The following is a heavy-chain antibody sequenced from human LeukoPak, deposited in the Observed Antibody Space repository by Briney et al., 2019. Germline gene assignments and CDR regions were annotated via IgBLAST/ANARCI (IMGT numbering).Heavy chain of an antibody. CDR3: ARDQRGSYFFDY. V-gene: IGHV4-4*07. D-gene: IGHD3-10*01. J-gene: IGHJ4*02. CDR1: GGSISSYY. CDR2: IYSTGST. Sequence: SETLSLTCTASGGSISSYYWSWIRQPAGKGLEWIGRIYSTGSTNYKPSFRSRVTMSVDTSKNQFSLNLNSVTAADTAVYYCARDQRGSYFFDYWGQGTLVTVSS.